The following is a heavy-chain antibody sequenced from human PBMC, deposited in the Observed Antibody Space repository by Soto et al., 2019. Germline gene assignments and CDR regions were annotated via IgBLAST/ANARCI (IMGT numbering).Heavy chain of an antibody. CDR2: ISWNSGSI. CDR3: AKAEDIVVVPAAIPSRMDV. V-gene: IGHV3-9*01. D-gene: IGHD2-2*01. J-gene: IGHJ6*02. Sequence: EVQLVESGGGLVQPGRSLRLSCAASGFTFDDYAMHWVRQAPGKGLEWVSGISWNSGSIGYADSVKGRFTISRDNAKNSLYLQMNSLRAEDTALYYCAKAEDIVVVPAAIPSRMDVWGQGTTVTVSS. CDR1: GFTFDDYA.